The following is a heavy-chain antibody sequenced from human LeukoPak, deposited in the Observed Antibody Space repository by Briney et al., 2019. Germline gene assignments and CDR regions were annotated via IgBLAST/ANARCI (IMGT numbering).Heavy chain of an antibody. D-gene: IGHD5-18*01. CDR1: GFTFRSYA. Sequence: PGRSLRLSCAASGFTFRSYAMHWVRQAPGKGLEWVAVISYDGSNKYYADSVKGRFTISRDNSKNTLYLQMNSLRAEDTAVYYCARERGYSYGYINYWGQGTLVTVSS. J-gene: IGHJ4*02. V-gene: IGHV3-30*01. CDR2: ISYDGSNK. CDR3: ARERGYSYGYINY.